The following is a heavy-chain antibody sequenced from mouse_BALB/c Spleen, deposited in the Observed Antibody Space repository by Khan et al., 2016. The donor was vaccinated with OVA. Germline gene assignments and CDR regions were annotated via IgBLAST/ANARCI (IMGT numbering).Heavy chain of an antibody. CDR1: GYTFINYW. CDR3: ARRGLRWDFDY. Sequence: QVQLQQSGAELAKPGASVKMSCKASGYTFINYWILWVKQRPGQGMEWIGYINPSTGYTEYNQNFKDKATLTADKSSSTAYMHMSSLTAEGSAGYYCARRGLRWDFDYWGQGTTLTVSS. D-gene: IGHD1-1*01. J-gene: IGHJ2*01. V-gene: IGHV1-7*01. CDR2: INPSTGYT.